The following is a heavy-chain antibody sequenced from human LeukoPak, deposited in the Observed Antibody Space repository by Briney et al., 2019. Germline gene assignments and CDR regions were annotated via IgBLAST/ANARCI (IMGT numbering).Heavy chain of an antibody. CDR3: AGMGYCSSTSCYTIGP. D-gene: IGHD2-2*02. J-gene: IGHJ5*02. V-gene: IGHV4-30-2*01. Sequence: SETLSLTCTVSGGSISSGGYYWSWIRQPPGKGLEWIGYIYHSGSTYYNPSLKSRVTISVDRSKNQFSLKLSSVTAADTAVYYCAGMGYCSSTSCYTIGPWGQGTLVTVSS. CDR1: GGSISSGGYY. CDR2: IYHSGST.